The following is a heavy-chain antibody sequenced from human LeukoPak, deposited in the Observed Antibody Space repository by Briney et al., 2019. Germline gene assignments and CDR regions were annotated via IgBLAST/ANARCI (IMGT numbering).Heavy chain of an antibody. D-gene: IGHD5-12*01. V-gene: IGHV3-74*01. J-gene: IGHJ4*02. Sequence: GGSLTLSCVASGFTFSQYYMHWVRQAPGKGLVWVSRVNPDGSTTNYADSVKGRFTISRDNAKNTLDLQMNSLRVEDTAVYYCARGGDDIGDYWGQGTLVTVSS. CDR1: GFTFSQYY. CDR3: ARGGDDIGDY. CDR2: VNPDGSTT.